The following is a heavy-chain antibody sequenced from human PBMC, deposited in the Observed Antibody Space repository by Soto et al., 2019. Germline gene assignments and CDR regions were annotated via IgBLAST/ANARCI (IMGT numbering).Heavy chain of an antibody. CDR3: ARQVVDGTVTGSGSFDS. Sequence: SETLSLTCTVSGGSISSSSYYWGWIRHPPGKGLEWIGSFYYSGSTYYYTSLKSRVTISGDTSENQISLKLSSVTAADTAVYYCARQVVDGTVTGSGSFDSWGQGTLVTVS. CDR2: FYYSGST. J-gene: IGHJ4*02. D-gene: IGHD3-10*01. V-gene: IGHV4-39*01. CDR1: GGSISSSSYY.